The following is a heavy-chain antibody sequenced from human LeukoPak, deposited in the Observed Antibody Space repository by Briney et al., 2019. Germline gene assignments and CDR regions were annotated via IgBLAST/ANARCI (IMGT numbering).Heavy chain of an antibody. Sequence: SETLSLTCAVYGGSFSGYYWSWIRQPPGKGLEWIGEINHSGSTNYNPSLKSRVTISVDTSKNQFSLKLSSVTAADTAVYYCARAFIRARSNYFDYWGQGTLVTVSS. CDR1: GGSFSGYY. D-gene: IGHD3-16*02. J-gene: IGHJ4*02. V-gene: IGHV4-34*01. CDR2: INHSGST. CDR3: ARAFIRARSNYFDY.